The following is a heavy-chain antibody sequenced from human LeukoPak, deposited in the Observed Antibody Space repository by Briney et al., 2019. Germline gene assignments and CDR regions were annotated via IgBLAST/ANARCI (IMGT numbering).Heavy chain of an antibody. CDR2: IYYSGST. V-gene: IGHV4-39*01. D-gene: IGHD5-12*01. CDR3: ARQRNQYSGSGFGQIDY. Sequence: SETLSLTCTVSGGSISSSSYYWGWIRQPPGKGLEWIGSIYYSGSTYYNPSLKSRVTISVDTSKNQFSLKLSSVTAADTAVYYCARQRNQYSGSGFGQIDYWGQGTLVTVSS. CDR1: GGSISSSSYY. J-gene: IGHJ4*02.